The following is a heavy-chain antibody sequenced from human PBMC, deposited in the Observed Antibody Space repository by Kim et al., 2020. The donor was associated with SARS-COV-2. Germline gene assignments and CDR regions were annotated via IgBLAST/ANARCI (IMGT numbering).Heavy chain of an antibody. D-gene: IGHD6-25*01. Sequence: PSLKSRVTISVDTSKNQFSLKLSSVTAADTAVYYCARDQRVAHGGPWFDPWGQGTLVTVSS. J-gene: IGHJ5*02. CDR3: ARDQRVAHGGPWFDP. V-gene: IGHV4-31*02.